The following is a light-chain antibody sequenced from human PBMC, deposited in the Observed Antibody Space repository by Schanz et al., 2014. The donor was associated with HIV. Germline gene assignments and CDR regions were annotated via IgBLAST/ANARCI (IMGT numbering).Light chain of an antibody. V-gene: IGLV2-14*03. CDR2: DVT. CDR3: SSYAATSNVL. Sequence: QSALTQPTSVSGSPGQSITISCTGASMAFSSSDFVSWYQQLPGEAPRLIIYDVTSRPSGVSARFSASRFGDTASLTISGLQADDEADYYCSSYAATSNVLFGGGTKLTVL. CDR1: SMAFSSSDF. J-gene: IGLJ3*02.